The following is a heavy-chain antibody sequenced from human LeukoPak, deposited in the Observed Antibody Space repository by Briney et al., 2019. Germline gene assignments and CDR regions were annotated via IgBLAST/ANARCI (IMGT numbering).Heavy chain of an antibody. CDR2: IRGSGDST. V-gene: IGHV3-23*01. D-gene: IGHD2/OR15-2a*01. CDR3: VRLSYYFEN. CDR1: GFTFSSHP. J-gene: IGHJ4*02. Sequence: PGGSLRLSCAASGFTFSSHPMSWVRLAPGKGLEWVSSIRGSGDSTYYADSAKGRFTISRDNTKNTLYLQMNSLRAEDTAIYYCVRLSYYFENWGQGTLVTVSS.